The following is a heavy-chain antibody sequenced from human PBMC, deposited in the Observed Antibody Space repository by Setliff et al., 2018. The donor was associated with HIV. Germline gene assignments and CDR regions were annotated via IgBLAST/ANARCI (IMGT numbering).Heavy chain of an antibody. V-gene: IGHV4-34*01. Sequence: PSETLSLTCAVYGESFNTYFWSWIRQPPGKGLEWIGQINHSGSTNYNPSLRSRVTISIGTSKNQFSLKLSSVNAADTAVYYCATGLIMAPDYWGQGSLVTVSS. CDR3: ATGLIMAPDY. CDR1: GESFNTYF. D-gene: IGHD2-8*01. J-gene: IGHJ4*02. CDR2: INHSGST.